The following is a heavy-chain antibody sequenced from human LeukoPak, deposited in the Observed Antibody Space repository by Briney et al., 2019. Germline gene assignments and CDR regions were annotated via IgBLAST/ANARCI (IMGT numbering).Heavy chain of an antibody. CDR2: IYTSGST. V-gene: IGHV4-61*02. D-gene: IGHD2/OR15-2a*01. CDR3: GGFLPPHDY. J-gene: IGHJ4*02. Sequence: SETLSLTCTVSGGSISSGSYYWSWIRQPAGKGLEWIGRIYTSGSTNYNPSLKSRVTISVDTSKNQFSLKLSSVTAADTAVYYCGGFLPPHDYWGQGTLVTVSS. CDR1: GGSISSGSYY.